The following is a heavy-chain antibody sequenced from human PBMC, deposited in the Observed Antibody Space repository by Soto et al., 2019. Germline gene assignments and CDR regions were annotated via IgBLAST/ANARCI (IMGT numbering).Heavy chain of an antibody. CDR1: GFTFSSYW. J-gene: IGHJ6*03. CDR2: INSDGSST. Sequence: GGSLRLSCAASGFTFSSYWMHWVRQAPGKGLVWVSRINSDGSSTSYADSVKGRFTISRDNAKNTLYLQMNSVRAEDTAVDYCARGIAVAGEYYYYYYYMDVLGKGTTVTVSS. V-gene: IGHV3-74*01. D-gene: IGHD6-19*01. CDR3: ARGIAVAGEYYYYYYYMDV.